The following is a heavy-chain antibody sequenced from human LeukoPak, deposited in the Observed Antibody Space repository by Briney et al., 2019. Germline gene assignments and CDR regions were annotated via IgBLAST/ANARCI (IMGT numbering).Heavy chain of an antibody. V-gene: IGHV3-23*01. CDR1: GFTFSGYA. Sequence: GGSLRLSCAASGFTFSGYAMNWVRQAPGKGLEWVSGIGGSGTSTYYADSVKGRFTISRDNSKNTLYLQMNSLRADDTAVYSCAKGGYYDNSGYYYFDYWGQGTLVTVSS. CDR2: IGGSGTST. D-gene: IGHD3-22*01. CDR3: AKGGYYDNSGYYYFDY. J-gene: IGHJ4*02.